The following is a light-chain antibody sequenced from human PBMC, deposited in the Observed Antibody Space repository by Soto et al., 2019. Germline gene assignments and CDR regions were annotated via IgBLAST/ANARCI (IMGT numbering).Light chain of an antibody. V-gene: IGKV3-15*01. CDR1: QSVKTF. J-gene: IGKJ2*01. CDR3: QQYNNWPSYT. CDR2: DAS. Sequence: DIVLTQSPVTLSLSPGERATLSCRASQSVKTFLVWYQQRPGQAPRPLIYDASTRATGVPARFSGSGSGTEFTLTISSLQSEDFALYYCQQYNNWPSYTFGQGTKVDIK.